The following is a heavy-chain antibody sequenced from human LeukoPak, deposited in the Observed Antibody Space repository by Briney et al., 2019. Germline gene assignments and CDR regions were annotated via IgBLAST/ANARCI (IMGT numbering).Heavy chain of an antibody. Sequence: SETLSLTCTVSGDSISSGGYYWSWIRQHPGKGLEWIGYIYYSGSTYYNPSLKSRVSISVDTSKNQFSLKLSSVTAADTAVYYCARVMGGNHSWFDPWGQGTLVTVSS. D-gene: IGHD4-23*01. CDR1: GDSISSGGYY. V-gene: IGHV4-31*03. CDR2: IYYSGST. J-gene: IGHJ5*02. CDR3: ARVMGGNHSWFDP.